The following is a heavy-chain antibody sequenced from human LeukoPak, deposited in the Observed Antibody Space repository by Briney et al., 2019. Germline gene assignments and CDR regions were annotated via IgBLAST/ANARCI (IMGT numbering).Heavy chain of an antibody. J-gene: IGHJ4*02. CDR1: GFTFSSYA. CDR2: ISNNGGST. D-gene: IGHD5-18*01. Sequence: GESMRLSCSASGFTFSSYAMHWVRQAPGKGLEYVSAISNNGGSTYYADSVKGKFTISRDNSKSTLYPEVSSLRAEDTAVYYCVKDTLYNYGTGYFDYWGQGTLVTVSS. CDR3: VKDTLYNYGTGYFDY. V-gene: IGHV3-64D*09.